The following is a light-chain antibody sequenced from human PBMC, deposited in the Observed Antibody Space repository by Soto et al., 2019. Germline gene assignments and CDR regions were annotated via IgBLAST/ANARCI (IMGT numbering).Light chain of an antibody. CDR2: GAS. V-gene: IGKV3-15*01. CDR3: HQYNNWPT. CDR1: QSVSSN. J-gene: IGKJ1*01. Sequence: EIVMTQSPATLSVSPGERATLSCRASQSVSSNLAWYQQKPGQAPRLLIYGASTSATGIPARFSGSGSGAEFTLTISCLQADDFAVYYWHQYNNWPTFGQGTNVDIK.